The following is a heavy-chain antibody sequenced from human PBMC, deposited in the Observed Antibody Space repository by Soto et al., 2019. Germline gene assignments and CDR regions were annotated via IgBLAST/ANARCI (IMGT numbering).Heavy chain of an antibody. Sequence: QVQLVQSGAEVKKPGASVKVSCKASGYTFINYYMHWVRQAPGQGLEWMGIINPNGGSTTYAQKCQGAETSSRGTSPKTVNMGRSAPRAVNTRVCYTAREKWRGCRNDPFDIWGQGTMVTVSS. V-gene: IGHV1-46*01. D-gene: IGHD5-12*01. J-gene: IGHJ3*02. CDR3: AREKWRGCRNDPFDI. CDR2: INPNGGST. CDR1: GYTFINYY.